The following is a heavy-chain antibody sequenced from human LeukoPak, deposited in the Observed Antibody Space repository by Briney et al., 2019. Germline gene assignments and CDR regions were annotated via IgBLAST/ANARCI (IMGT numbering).Heavy chain of an antibody. CDR1: GFTFSSYA. CDR3: AREGKVGFDY. Sequence: GGSLRLSCAASGFTFSSYAMHWVRQAPGKGLEWVAVISYDGSNKYYPDSVKGRFTISRDNAKSSLFLQMNSLRAEDTAVYYCAREGKVGFDYWGQGTLVTVSS. J-gene: IGHJ4*02. D-gene: IGHD2-2*01. CDR2: ISYDGSNK. V-gene: IGHV3-30-3*01.